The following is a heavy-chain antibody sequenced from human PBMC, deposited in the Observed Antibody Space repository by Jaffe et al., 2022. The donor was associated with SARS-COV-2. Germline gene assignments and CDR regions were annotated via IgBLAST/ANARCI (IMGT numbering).Heavy chain of an antibody. Sequence: EVRLVQSGAEVKKPGESLKISCKGSGYSFTSYWIAWVRLMPGKGLEWMGIIYPGDSDTKYSPSFQGQVIISGDKSISTAYLQWSSLKASDTAMYYCARLYYDNTGPYLDYWGQGTLVTVSS. CDR1: GYSFTSYW. V-gene: IGHV5-51*01. J-gene: IGHJ4*02. CDR3: ARLYYDNTGPYLDY. CDR2: IYPGDSDT. D-gene: IGHD3-22*01.